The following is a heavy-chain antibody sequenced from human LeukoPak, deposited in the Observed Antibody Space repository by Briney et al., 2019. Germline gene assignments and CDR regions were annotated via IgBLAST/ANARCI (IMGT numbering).Heavy chain of an antibody. CDR1: GFSFSSYA. J-gene: IGHJ4*02. D-gene: IGHD3-22*01. CDR2: ISYDGSNE. CDR3: AKDRYYDSSGQGYFDY. V-gene: IGHV3-30*04. Sequence: GRSLRLSCAASGFSFSSYAMHWVRQAPGKGLEWVAVISYDGSNEHYADAVRGRLTISRDNSKNTLYLQMSSLRPEDTAVYYCAKDRYYDSSGQGYFDYWGQGTLVTVSS.